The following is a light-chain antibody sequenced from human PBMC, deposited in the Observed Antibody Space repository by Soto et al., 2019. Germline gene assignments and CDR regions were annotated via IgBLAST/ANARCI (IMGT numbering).Light chain of an antibody. Sequence: EIVLTQSPATLSLSPGERATLSCRATQTVSSNYLAWYQQKPGQAPRLLIYGASNRATGIPDRFSGSGSGTDFTLTISRLEPEDFAVYYCQQYSSSPLTFGGGTKVDVK. CDR2: GAS. V-gene: IGKV3-20*01. CDR3: QQYSSSPLT. CDR1: QTVSSNY. J-gene: IGKJ4*01.